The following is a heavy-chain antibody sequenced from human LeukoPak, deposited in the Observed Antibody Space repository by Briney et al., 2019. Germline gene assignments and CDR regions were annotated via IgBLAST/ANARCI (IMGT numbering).Heavy chain of an antibody. Sequence: ASVKVSCKASGGTFTSYAISWVRQAPGQGLEWRGGIIPIFGTANYAQKFQGRVTITTDESTSTGYMELSSLRSEDTAVYFCAKSNEYGDFWGQGTLVTVSS. CDR3: AKSNEYGDF. D-gene: IGHD4-17*01. J-gene: IGHJ4*02. CDR1: GGTFTSYA. V-gene: IGHV1-69*05. CDR2: IIPIFGTA.